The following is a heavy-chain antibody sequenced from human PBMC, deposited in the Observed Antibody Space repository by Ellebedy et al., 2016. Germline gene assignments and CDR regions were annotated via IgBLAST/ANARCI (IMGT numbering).Heavy chain of an antibody. V-gene: IGHV3-30*09. J-gene: IGHJ6*02. CDR2: ISYHGDNK. Sequence: GESLKISCAASGFTFSSYAMHWVRQAPGKGLEWVAVISYHGDNKYYADSVKGRFAISRDNSKNTLYLHMTSLQGEDTAVFYCARDYCTGDRCYYYYGMDVWGQGTTVTVSS. CDR1: GFTFSSYA. D-gene: IGHD2-8*02. CDR3: ARDYCTGDRCYYYYGMDV.